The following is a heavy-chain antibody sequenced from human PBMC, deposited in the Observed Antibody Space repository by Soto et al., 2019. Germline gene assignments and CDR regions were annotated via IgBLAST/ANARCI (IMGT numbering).Heavy chain of an antibody. D-gene: IGHD3-9*01. CDR3: AKPRVLTGCYPPRDFDY. CDR1: GFTFTSHW. J-gene: IGHJ4*02. Sequence: PGGSLRLSCAASGFTFTSHWMHWFRQAPGKGLVWVSRIDSDESNTHYADSVKGRFTISRDNSKNTLYLQMNSLTAEDTAVYYGAKPRVLTGCYPPRDFDYWGQGTLVTVSS. CDR2: IDSDESNT. V-gene: IGHV3-74*01.